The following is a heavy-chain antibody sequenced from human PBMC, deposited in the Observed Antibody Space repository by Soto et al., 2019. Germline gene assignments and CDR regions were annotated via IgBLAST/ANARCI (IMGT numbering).Heavy chain of an antibody. Sequence: PGESLKISCKGSGYSFTSFWIGWVRQTPGKGLEWMGVIYPGDSDIKYSPSFQGQVIISVDNSINTAYLQWSSLKASDTAMYFCARPLNFYSSGWTAPDYWGQGTLVTVSS. CDR2: IYPGDSDI. CDR3: ARPLNFYSSGWTAPDY. V-gene: IGHV5-51*01. J-gene: IGHJ4*02. CDR1: GYSFTSFW. D-gene: IGHD6-19*01.